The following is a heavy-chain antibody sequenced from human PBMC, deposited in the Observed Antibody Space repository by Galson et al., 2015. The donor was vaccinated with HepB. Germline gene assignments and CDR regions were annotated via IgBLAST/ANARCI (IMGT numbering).Heavy chain of an antibody. D-gene: IGHD3-16*01. CDR2: IGGSGTTT. CDR1: GFTYTYYG. V-gene: IGHV3-23*01. J-gene: IGHJ4*02. Sequence: SLRLSCAASGFTYTYYGFHWVRQAPGKGLEWVSSIGGSGTTTYYADSVKGRFTISRDNSKKTVSLHMSSLRAEDTAIYYGAKGAILGATPHYFAFWGQGTLVPVSS. CDR3: AKGAILGATPHYFAF.